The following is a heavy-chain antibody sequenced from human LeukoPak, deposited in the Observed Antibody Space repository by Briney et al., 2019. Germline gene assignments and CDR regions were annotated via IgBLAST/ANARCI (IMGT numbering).Heavy chain of an antibody. V-gene: IGHV3-48*03. CDR3: ACYGIAPPY. J-gene: IGHJ4*02. Sequence: GGSLRLSCAASGFRFSNYGMNWVRQAAGKGLEWVSYITTSGSTMYYADSVKGRFTISRDNAKNTLYLQMNSLRTEDTAVYYCACYGIAPPYWGQGTLVTVSS. CDR1: GFRFSNYG. CDR2: ITTSGSTM. D-gene: IGHD2-15*01.